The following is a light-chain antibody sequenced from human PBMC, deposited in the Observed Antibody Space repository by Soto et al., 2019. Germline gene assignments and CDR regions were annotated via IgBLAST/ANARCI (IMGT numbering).Light chain of an antibody. J-gene: IGLJ1*01. V-gene: IGLV2-14*01. CDR2: DVS. CDR1: SSDVGGYNY. Sequence: QSALTQPASVSGSPGPSITLSCTGTSSDVGGYNYVSWYQPHPGKAPKLMIYDVSHRPSGVSNRFSGSKSGNTASLTISGLQAEDEADYYCSSYTSSSTYVFGTGTKLTVL. CDR3: SSYTSSSTYV.